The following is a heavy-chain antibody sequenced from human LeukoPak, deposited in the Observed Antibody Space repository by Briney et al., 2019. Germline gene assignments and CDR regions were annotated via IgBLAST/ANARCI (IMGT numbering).Heavy chain of an antibody. CDR1: GESISGFY. Sequence: SETLSLTCTVSGESISGFYWNWIRQPPGKGLEWLAYIYYSGSTNYNPSLKSRVTISVDTSKNQFSLKLSSVTAADTAVYYCARGVRGYYYGSGSSPPVYFDYWGQGTLVTVSS. D-gene: IGHD3-10*01. CDR2: IYYSGST. CDR3: ARGVRGYYYGSGSSPPVYFDY. V-gene: IGHV4-59*01. J-gene: IGHJ4*02.